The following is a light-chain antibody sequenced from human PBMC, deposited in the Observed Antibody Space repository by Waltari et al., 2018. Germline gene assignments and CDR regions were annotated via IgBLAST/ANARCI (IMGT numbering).Light chain of an antibody. CDR3: QHFGYT. CDR2: RPS. Sequence: EIVLTQSPGTLSLSPGERATLSCWASQSVSSRYVAWYQQKPGQAPLLPIYRPSSTATRIPDRFSGSGSGTDFTLSISRLEPEDFAVYYCQHFGYTFGQGTKLEIK. J-gene: IGKJ2*01. CDR1: QSVSSRY. V-gene: IGKV3-20*01.